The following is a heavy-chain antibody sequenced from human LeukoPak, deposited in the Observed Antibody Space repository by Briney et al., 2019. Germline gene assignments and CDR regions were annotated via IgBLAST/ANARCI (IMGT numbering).Heavy chain of an antibody. V-gene: IGHV4-59*01. CDR2: IYYSGST. CDR3: ARDPPYYDILTGYPIQGY. J-gene: IGHJ4*02. D-gene: IGHD3-9*01. Sequence: SETLSLTCTVSGGSISSYYWSWIRQPPGKGLEWIGYIYYSGSTNYNPSLKSRVTISVDTSKNQFSLKLSSVTAADTAVYYCARDPPYYDILTGYPIQGYWGQGTLVTVSS. CDR1: GGSISSYY.